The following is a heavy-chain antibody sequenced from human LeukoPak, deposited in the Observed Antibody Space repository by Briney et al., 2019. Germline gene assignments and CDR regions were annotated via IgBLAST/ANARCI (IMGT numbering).Heavy chain of an antibody. CDR3: ARVTRRGYDCGGGSCYFDY. CDR2: INHSGST. D-gene: IGHD2-15*01. CDR1: GGSFSGYY. V-gene: IGHV4-34*01. J-gene: IGHJ4*02. Sequence: SETLSLTCAVYGGSFSGYYWSWIRQPPGKGLEWIGEINHSGSTNYNPSLKSRVTISLDTSKNQFSLKLRSVTAADTAVYYCARVTRRGYDCGGGSCYFDYWGQGTLVTVSS.